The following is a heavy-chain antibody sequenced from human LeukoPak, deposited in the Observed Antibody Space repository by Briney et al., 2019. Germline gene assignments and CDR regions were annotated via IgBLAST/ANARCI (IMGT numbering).Heavy chain of an antibody. Sequence: PGGCLRLSCAASGCTLSSYAKSWVRKAPGKGLEWVSAISGSGGSTYYADSVKGRFTISRDNSKNTLYLQMNSLRAEDTAVYYCAKPLSWSYWGQGTLVTVSS. V-gene: IGHV3-23*01. CDR2: ISGSGGST. J-gene: IGHJ4*02. CDR1: GCTLSSYA. D-gene: IGHD2-8*02. CDR3: AKPLSWSY.